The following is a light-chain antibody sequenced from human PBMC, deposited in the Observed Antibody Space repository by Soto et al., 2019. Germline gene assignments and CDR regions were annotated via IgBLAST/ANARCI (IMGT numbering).Light chain of an antibody. CDR3: QQSYSTPSIT. CDR2: AAS. CDR1: QGISSY. J-gene: IGKJ5*01. V-gene: IGKV1-39*01. Sequence: EIQLSQSPSVLSASVGDRVTITCRASQGISSYLAWYQQRPGKAPKLLIYAASSLQSGVPSRFSGSGSGTDFTLTISSLQPEDFATYYCQQSYSTPSITFGQGALLEVK.